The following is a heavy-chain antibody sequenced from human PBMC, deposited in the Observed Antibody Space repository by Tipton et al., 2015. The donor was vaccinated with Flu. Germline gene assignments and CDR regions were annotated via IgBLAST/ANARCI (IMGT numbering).Heavy chain of an antibody. CDR1: GGSFSGYY. V-gene: IGHV4-34*01. CDR2: INHSGST. CDR3: ARDYDFWSGYYRSWFDP. J-gene: IGHJ5*02. Sequence: TLSLTCAVYGGSFSGYYWSWIRQPPGKGLEWIGEINHSGSTNYNPSLKSRVTISVDTSKNQFSLKLSSVTAADTAVYYCARDYDFWSGYYRSWFDPWGQGTLVPVSS. D-gene: IGHD3-3*01.